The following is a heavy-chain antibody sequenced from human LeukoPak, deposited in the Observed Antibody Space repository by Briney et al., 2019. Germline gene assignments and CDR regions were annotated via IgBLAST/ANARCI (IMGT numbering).Heavy chain of an antibody. J-gene: IGHJ5*02. V-gene: IGHV3-66*01. Sequence: PGGSLRLSCAASGFIVSSNYMSWVRQAPGKGLEWVSVIYSGGSTYYADSVKGRFTISRDNSKNTLYLQMNSLRAEDTAVYYCARVSAGPPWDNWFDPWGQGTLVTVSS. D-gene: IGHD3-16*02. CDR1: GFIVSSNY. CDR3: ARVSAGPPWDNWFDP. CDR2: IYSGGST.